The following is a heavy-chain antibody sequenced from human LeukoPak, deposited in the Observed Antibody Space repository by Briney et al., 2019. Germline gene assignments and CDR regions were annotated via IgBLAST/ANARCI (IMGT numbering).Heavy chain of an antibody. CDR1: GFSVSPNF. CDR3: ARDFIPPRGGAFDI. D-gene: IGHD3-16*01. Sequence: PGGSLRLSCVASGFSVSPNFMSWIRQSPGRGLEWISVVYCGHNTYYAESVRGRFTISREISKNAVYLQMDRLRAEDTATYYCARDFIPPRGGAFDIWGHGTVVTVSS. V-gene: IGHV3-53*01. J-gene: IGHJ3*02. CDR2: VYCGHNT.